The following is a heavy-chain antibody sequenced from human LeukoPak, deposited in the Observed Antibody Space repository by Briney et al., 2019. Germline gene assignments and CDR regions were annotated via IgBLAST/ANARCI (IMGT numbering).Heavy chain of an antibody. D-gene: IGHD1-26*01. CDR1: GGSISSGGYY. V-gene: IGHV4-31*03. CDR2: IYYSGST. Sequence: PSETLSLTCTVSGGSISSGGYYWSWIRQHPGKGLEWIGYIYYSGSTYYNPSLKSRVTISVDTSKNQFSLKLSSVTAADTAVYYCARDPAPGSGSYWEFDYWGQGTLVTVPS. CDR3: ARDPAPGSGSYWEFDY. J-gene: IGHJ4*02.